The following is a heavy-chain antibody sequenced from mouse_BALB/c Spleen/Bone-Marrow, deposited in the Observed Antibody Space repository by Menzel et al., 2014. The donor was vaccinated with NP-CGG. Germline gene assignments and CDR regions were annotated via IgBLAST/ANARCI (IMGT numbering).Heavy chain of an antibody. CDR3: AYGTPFAY. CDR2: IYPGDGDT. Sequence: ESGAELARPGASVKLSCKASGYTFTSYWMQWVKQRPGQGLEWIGAIYPGDGDTRYTQKFKGKATLTADKSSSTAYMQLSSSASEDSAVYYCAYGTPFAYWGQGTLVTVSA. CDR1: GYTFTSYW. V-gene: IGHV1-87*01. J-gene: IGHJ3*01. D-gene: IGHD2-1*01.